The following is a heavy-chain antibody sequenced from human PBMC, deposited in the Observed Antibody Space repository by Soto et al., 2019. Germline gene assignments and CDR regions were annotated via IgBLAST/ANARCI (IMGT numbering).Heavy chain of an antibody. D-gene: IGHD2-8*01. J-gene: IGHJ4*02. Sequence: PWGSLRLSCAASGFTFISYAISFCRHSPFKWLEWVSAISGSGGSTYYADSVKGRFTISRDNSKNTLYLQMNSLRAEDTAVYYCAKDPRLLMVYAQDFDYWGQGTLVTVSS. V-gene: IGHV3-23*01. CDR2: ISGSGGST. CDR3: AKDPRLLMVYAQDFDY. CDR1: GFTFISYA.